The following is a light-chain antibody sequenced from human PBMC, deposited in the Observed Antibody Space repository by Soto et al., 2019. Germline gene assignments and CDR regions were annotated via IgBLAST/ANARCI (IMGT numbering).Light chain of an antibody. CDR2: EVN. CDR3: SSYAGSSNV. V-gene: IGLV2-8*01. Sequence: QSALTQPPSASGSPGQSVAISCTGTSSDVGGYNYVSWYQQHPGKAHKLMIYEVNKRPSGVPDRFSGSKSGNTASLTVSGLQAEDEADYYCSSYAGSSNVFGTGTKVTV. J-gene: IGLJ1*01. CDR1: SSDVGGYNY.